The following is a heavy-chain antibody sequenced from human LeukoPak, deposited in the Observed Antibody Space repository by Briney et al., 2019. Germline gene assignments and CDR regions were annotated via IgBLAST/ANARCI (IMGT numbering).Heavy chain of an antibody. CDR1: GGSFSGYY. Sequence: SETLSLTCAVYGGSFSGYYWSWIRQPPGKGLEWIGEINHSGSTNYSPSLKSRVTISVDTSKNQFSLKLSSVTAADTAVYYCARGDYYYGMDVWGKGTTVTVSS. V-gene: IGHV4-34*01. J-gene: IGHJ6*04. CDR3: ARGDYYYGMDV. CDR2: INHSGST.